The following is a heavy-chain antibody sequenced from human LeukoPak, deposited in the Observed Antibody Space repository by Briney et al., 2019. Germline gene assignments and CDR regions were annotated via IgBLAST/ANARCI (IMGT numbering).Heavy chain of an antibody. CDR2: IGISSGNT. V-gene: IGHV3-48*04. CDR3: ARDFRYAFDN. J-gene: IGHJ4*02. D-gene: IGHD5-12*01. CDR1: GFTFSDYS. Sequence: GGSLRLSCAASGFTFSDYSMNWVRQAPGKGLEWISYIGISSGNTKYADSVKGRFTIAGDSAKNSVYLQMNSLRVEDTAVYYCARDFRYAFDNWGQGTLVTVSS.